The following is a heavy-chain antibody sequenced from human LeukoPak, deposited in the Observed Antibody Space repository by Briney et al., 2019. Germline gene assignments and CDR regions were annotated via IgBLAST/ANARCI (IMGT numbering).Heavy chain of an antibody. CDR1: GGSISSYY. D-gene: IGHD6-6*01. V-gene: IGHV4-59*01. J-gene: IGHJ4*02. CDR2: IYYSGST. Sequence: SETLSLTCTVSGGSISSYYWSWIRQPPGKGLEWIWYIYYSGSTNYNPSLKSRVTISVDTSKNQFSLKLSSVTAADTAVYYCAREGESSSSSPYFDYWGQGTLVTVSS. CDR3: AREGESSSSSPYFDY.